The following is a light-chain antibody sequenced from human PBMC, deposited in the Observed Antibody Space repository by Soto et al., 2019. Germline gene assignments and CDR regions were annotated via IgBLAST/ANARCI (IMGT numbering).Light chain of an antibody. CDR2: DVN. CDR1: SSDVGGYNY. CDR3: ISYAASNNPA. Sequence: QSALTQPPSASGSPGQSVAISCSGTSSDVGGYNYVSWYQQHPGKAPKLMIYDVNKRPSGVPDRFSGSKSGNTSSLTVSGHQLEDEADYYCISYAASNNPALGGGTKLT. V-gene: IGLV2-8*01. J-gene: IGLJ2*01.